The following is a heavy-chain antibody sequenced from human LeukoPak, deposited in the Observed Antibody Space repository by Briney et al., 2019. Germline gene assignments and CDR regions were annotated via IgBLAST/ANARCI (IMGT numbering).Heavy chain of an antibody. V-gene: IGHV3-74*01. CDR2: INSGGNST. Sequence: PGGSLRLSCAASGFTFSSYWMHWVRHAPGKGLVWVSRINSGGNSTTYADSVKGRFTISRDNAKNTLYLQMNSLRAEDTAVYYCAAGIGDYWGQGTLVTVSS. D-gene: IGHD1-26*01. CDR1: GFTFSSYW. CDR3: AAGIGDY. J-gene: IGHJ4*02.